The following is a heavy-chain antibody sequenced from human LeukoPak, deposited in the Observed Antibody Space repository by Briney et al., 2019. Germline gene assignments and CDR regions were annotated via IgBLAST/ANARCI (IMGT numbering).Heavy chain of an antibody. CDR3: ARGSRYYYDSSGYYYYFDY. CDR1: GGSFSGYY. CDR2: INHSGST. Sequence: SETLSLTCAVYGGSFSGYYWSWIRQPPGEGLEWIGEINHSGSTNYNPSLKSRVTISVDTSKNQFSLKLSSVTAADTAVYYCARGSRYYYDSSGYYYYFDYWGQGTPVTVSS. D-gene: IGHD3-22*01. J-gene: IGHJ4*02. V-gene: IGHV4-34*01.